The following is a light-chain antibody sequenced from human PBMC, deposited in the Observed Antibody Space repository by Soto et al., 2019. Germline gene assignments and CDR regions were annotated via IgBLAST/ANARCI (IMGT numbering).Light chain of an antibody. V-gene: IGKV1-5*03. Sequence: DIQMTQSPSTVSESVGDRVTITCRASQTISSWLAWYQQKPGKAPKLLIYKASTLKSGVPSRFSGSGSGTEFTLTISSLQPDDFATYYCQQYSTYSTFGQGTKVDI. CDR2: KAS. CDR3: QQYSTYST. J-gene: IGKJ1*01. CDR1: QTISSW.